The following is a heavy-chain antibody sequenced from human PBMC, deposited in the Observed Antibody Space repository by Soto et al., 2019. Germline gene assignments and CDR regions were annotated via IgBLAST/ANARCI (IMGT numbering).Heavy chain of an antibody. CDR1: GFTVSSNY. J-gene: IGHJ3*02. D-gene: IGHD2-2*01. CDR3: AREGGLYCSSTSCVRRRDDAFDI. V-gene: IGHV3-53*04. CDR2: IYSGGST. Sequence: EVQLVESGGGLVQPGGSLRLSCAASGFTVSSNYMSWVRQAPGKGLEWVSVIYSGGSTYYADSVKGRFTISRHNSKNTLYLQMYSLRAEDTAVYYCAREGGLYCSSTSCVRRRDDAFDIWGQGTMVTVAS.